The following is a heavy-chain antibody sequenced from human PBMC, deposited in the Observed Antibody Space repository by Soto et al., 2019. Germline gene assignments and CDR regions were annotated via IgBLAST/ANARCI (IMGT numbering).Heavy chain of an antibody. CDR1: GYTFTSYG. V-gene: IGHV1-18*04. CDR2: ISAYNGNT. CDR3: ARPPGYISDWYYFDL. Sequence: ASVKVSCKASGYTFTSYGISWVRQAPGQGLEWMGWISAYNGNTNYAQKFQGRVTMTWDTSLNTAYMELSSLTSEDTAVYYCARPPGYISDWYYFDLWGQGTLVTVSS. J-gene: IGHJ4*02. D-gene: IGHD3-9*01.